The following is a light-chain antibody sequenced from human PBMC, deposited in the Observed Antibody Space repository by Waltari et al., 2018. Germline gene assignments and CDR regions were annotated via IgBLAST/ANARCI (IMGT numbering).Light chain of an antibody. Sequence: QSALTQPASVSGSPGQSISIPCTGSSTDLGSSTIVSRDQHHPDKAPKLLIYEGTGRPSGISHRFSGAKSGNTASLTISPLQAEDEADYYCFSYADGRSLVFGGGTKVTVL. CDR1: STDLGSSTI. V-gene: IGLV2-23*01. J-gene: IGLJ2*01. CDR3: FSYADGRSLV. CDR2: EGT.